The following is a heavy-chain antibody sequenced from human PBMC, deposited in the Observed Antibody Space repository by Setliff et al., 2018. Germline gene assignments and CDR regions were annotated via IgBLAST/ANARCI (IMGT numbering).Heavy chain of an antibody. CDR1: GGSVSNHY. Sequence: PSETLSLTCSVSGGSVSNHYWSWIRQPPRKGLEWVGTISYSGSANYNPSLKGRVSISTDESKNTLYLQMNSLRPEDTAIYYCVPHPNAYNDFWGQGTLVTVSS. CDR3: VPHPNAYNDF. V-gene: IGHV4-59*02. CDR2: ISYSGSA. J-gene: IGHJ4*02. D-gene: IGHD1-1*01.